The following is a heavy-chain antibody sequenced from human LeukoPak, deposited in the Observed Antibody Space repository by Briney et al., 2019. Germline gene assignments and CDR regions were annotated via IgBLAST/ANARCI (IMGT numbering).Heavy chain of an antibody. D-gene: IGHD5-12*01. CDR1: GFTFSTYG. CDR3: AKSGYDYYPLDY. V-gene: IGHV3-30*18. CDR2: ISYDGSHQ. J-gene: IGHJ4*02. Sequence: PGGSLRLSCAASGFTFSTYGMHWVRQSQAPGKGLEWVAVISYDGSHQYYADSVKGRFTISRDNSKNTLYLQMNSLRAEDTAVYYCAKSGYDYYPLDYWGQGALVTVSS.